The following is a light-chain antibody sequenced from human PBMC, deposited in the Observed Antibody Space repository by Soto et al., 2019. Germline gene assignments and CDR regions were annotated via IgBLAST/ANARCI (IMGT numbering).Light chain of an antibody. Sequence: QSVLTQPRSVSGSPGQSVTISCTGTSSDVGGYNYVSWYQHHPGKAPRLIVSDVYKRPSGVPLRFSGSKSGNTASLTISGLQAEDEAVYYCCSYAGTYTFLVFGGGTKVTVL. CDR2: DVY. V-gene: IGLV2-11*01. J-gene: IGLJ2*01. CDR3: CSYAGTYTFLV. CDR1: SSDVGGYNY.